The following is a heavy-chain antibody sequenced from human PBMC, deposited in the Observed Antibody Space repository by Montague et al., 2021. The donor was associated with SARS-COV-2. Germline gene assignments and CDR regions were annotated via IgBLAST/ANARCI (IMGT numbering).Heavy chain of an antibody. J-gene: IGHJ6*02. Sequence: SETLSLTCSVSGGSLSTYYWSWIRQPPGKGLEWIGYIDDSGTTRYNPSLGSRATKSLDLSKNQFSLDLNSVTAADTAVYYCARNAYNHYGLDVWGQGTTVTVSS. CDR1: GGSLSTYY. CDR2: IDDSGTT. CDR3: ARNAYNHYGLDV. V-gene: IGHV4-59*08.